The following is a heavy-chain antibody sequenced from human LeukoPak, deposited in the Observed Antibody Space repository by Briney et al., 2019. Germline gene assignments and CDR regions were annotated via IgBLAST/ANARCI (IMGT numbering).Heavy chain of an antibody. D-gene: IGHD5-24*01. Sequence: GGSLRLSCAASGFTVSNNYMSWVRQAPGKGLEWVAVIWYDGSNKYYADSVKGRFTISRDNSKNTLYLQMNSLRAEDTAVYYCAREAMATTDFDYWGQGTLVTVSS. CDR1: GFTVSNNY. J-gene: IGHJ4*02. CDR2: IWYDGSNK. CDR3: AREAMATTDFDY. V-gene: IGHV3-33*08.